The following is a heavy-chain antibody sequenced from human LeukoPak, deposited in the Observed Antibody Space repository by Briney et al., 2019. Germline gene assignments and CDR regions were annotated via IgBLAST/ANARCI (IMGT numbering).Heavy chain of an antibody. J-gene: IGHJ4*02. Sequence: GGSLRLSCAASGFTFSSYWMSWVRQAPGKGLEWVGRIKSKTDGGTTDYAAPVKGRFTISRDDSKNTLYLQMNSLKTEDTAVYYCTHMVRGVDFDYWGQGTLVTVSS. V-gene: IGHV3-15*01. CDR2: IKSKTDGGTT. D-gene: IGHD3-10*01. CDR3: THMVRGVDFDY. CDR1: GFTFSSYW.